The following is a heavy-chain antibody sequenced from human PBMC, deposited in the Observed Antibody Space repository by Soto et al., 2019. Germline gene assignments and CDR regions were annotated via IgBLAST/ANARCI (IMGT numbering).Heavy chain of an antibody. V-gene: IGHV3-48*02. Sequence: PGGSLRLSCAASGFTFSSYSMNWVRQAPGKGLEWVSYISSSSSTICYADSVKGRFTISRDNAKNSLYLQMNSLRDEDTAVYYCARPRITMVRGVINYYGMDVWGQGTTVTVSS. CDR1: GFTFSSYS. D-gene: IGHD3-10*01. CDR3: ARPRITMVRGVINYYGMDV. CDR2: ISSSSSTI. J-gene: IGHJ6*02.